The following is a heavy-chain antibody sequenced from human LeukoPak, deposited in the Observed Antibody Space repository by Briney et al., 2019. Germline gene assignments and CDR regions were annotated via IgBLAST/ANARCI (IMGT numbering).Heavy chain of an antibody. CDR1: GFTFSSYG. CDR2: ISGSGGST. Sequence: GGSLRLSCAASGFTFSSYGMSWVRQAPGKGLEWVSAISGSGGSTYYADSVKGRFTISRDNSKNTLYLQMNSLRAEHTAVYYCAKNYYYDSSGPNWFDTWGQGTLVTVSS. D-gene: IGHD3-22*01. CDR3: AKNYYYDSSGPNWFDT. V-gene: IGHV3-23*01. J-gene: IGHJ5*02.